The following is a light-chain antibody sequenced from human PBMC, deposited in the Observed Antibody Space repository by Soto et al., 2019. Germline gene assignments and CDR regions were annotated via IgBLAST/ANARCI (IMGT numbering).Light chain of an antibody. Sequence: EIVLTQSPGTLSLSPGERATLSCRASQSVSSSYIAWYQQKPGQAPGLLIYGASSRATGIPDGFSGSGSGTDFTLTISRLEPEDFAVYYCQHYGSSGTFGQGTKVEIK. CDR3: QHYGSSGT. CDR1: QSVSSSY. V-gene: IGKV3-20*01. CDR2: GAS. J-gene: IGKJ1*01.